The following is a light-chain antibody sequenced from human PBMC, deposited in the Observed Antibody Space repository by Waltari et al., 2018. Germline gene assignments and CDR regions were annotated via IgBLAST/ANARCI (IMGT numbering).Light chain of an antibody. CDR2: EAS. Sequence: EIVMTQSPATLSVSPGEGATLSCRASQSVTSNLAWYQQKPGQAPRLLIYEASTRATGISARFSGSGSGTEFTLTISSLQSEDFAVYYCQQYNRWPPITFGQGTRLEIK. V-gene: IGKV3-15*01. CDR3: QQYNRWPPIT. J-gene: IGKJ5*01. CDR1: QSVTSN.